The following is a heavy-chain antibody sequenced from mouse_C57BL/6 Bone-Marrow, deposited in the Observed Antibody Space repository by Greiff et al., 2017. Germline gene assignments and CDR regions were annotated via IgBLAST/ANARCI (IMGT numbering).Heavy chain of an antibody. Sequence: VKLVESGAELARPGASVKLSCKASGYTFTSYGISWVKQRTGQGLEWIGEIYPRSGNTYYNEKFKGKATLTADKSSSTAYMELRSLTSEDSAVYFCARLELDYDDFDYWGQGTTLTVSS. CDR3: ARLELDYDDFDY. CDR2: IYPRSGNT. D-gene: IGHD2-4*01. CDR1: GYTFTSYG. J-gene: IGHJ2*01. V-gene: IGHV1-81*01.